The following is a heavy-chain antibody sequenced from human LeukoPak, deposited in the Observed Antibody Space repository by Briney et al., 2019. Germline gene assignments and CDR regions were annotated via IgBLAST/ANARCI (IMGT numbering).Heavy chain of an antibody. J-gene: IGHJ4*02. CDR2: ISGSGGST. CDR1: GFTFSSLA. D-gene: IGHD4-23*01. CDR3: AKETNYGGSPGGPDN. Sequence: QPGGSLRLSCVASGFTFSSLAMSWVRQAPGKGLEWVSVISGSGGSTYYADSVKGRFTISRDNSKNTLYLQMNSLRAEDTAVYYCAKETNYGGSPGGPDNWGLGTLVTVSS. V-gene: IGHV3-23*01.